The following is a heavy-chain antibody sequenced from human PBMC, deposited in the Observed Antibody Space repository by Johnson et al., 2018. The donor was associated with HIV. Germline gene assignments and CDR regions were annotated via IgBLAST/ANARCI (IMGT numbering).Heavy chain of an antibody. J-gene: IGHJ3*02. CDR3: ARDRYSYGQPMNAFDI. CDR1: GFIFADYG. D-gene: IGHD5-18*01. V-gene: IGHV3-66*01. CDR2: IYNGGTT. Sequence: VQLVESGGGLIQPGGSLRLSCEGFGFIFADYGLSWVRQAPGRGLEWVSVIYNGGTTYYAESVKGRFTISRDNSKNTLYLQMGSLRAEDMAVYYCARDRYSYGQPMNAFDIWCQGTMVTVSS.